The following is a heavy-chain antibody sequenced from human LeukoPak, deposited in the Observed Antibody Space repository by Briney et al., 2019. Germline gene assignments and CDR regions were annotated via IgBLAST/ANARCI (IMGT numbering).Heavy chain of an antibody. Sequence: ASVKVSCKASGYTFTSYYMHWVQQAPGQGLEWMGIINPSGGSTSYAQKFQGRVTMTRDMSTSTVYIELSSLRSEDTAVYYCARDQEGGSYLHWGQGTLVTVSS. CDR3: ARDQEGGSYLH. CDR2: INPSGGST. CDR1: GYTFTSYY. V-gene: IGHV1-46*01. D-gene: IGHD1-26*01. J-gene: IGHJ4*02.